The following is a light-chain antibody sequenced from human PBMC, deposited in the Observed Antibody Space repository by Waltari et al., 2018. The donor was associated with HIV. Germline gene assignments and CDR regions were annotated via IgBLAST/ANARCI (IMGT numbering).Light chain of an antibody. J-gene: IGKJ4*01. CDR2: DAS. CDR1: RGIITA. V-gene: IGKV1D-13*01. CDR3: QQFNDLPPL. Sequence: LWTKSPSPLSPPFEDSVTITCRASRGIITALAWYQQKPGRPPKLVIYDASTLESGVPSRFSGSGSGTDFTLTINSLQPEDSASYYCQQFNDLPPLFGGGTKVDI.